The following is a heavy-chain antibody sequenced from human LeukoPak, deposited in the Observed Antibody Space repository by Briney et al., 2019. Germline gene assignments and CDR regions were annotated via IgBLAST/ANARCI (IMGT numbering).Heavy chain of an antibody. Sequence: ASVKVSCKASGYTFTSYGISWVRQAPGQGLEWMGWISAYNGNTNYAQKLQGRVTMTTDTSTSTAYMELRGLRSDDTAVYYCARAKLFSASGGAFDIWGQGTMVTVSS. CDR3: ARAKLFSASGGAFDI. CDR1: GYTFTSYG. CDR2: ISAYNGNT. D-gene: IGHD3-10*01. J-gene: IGHJ3*02. V-gene: IGHV1-18*01.